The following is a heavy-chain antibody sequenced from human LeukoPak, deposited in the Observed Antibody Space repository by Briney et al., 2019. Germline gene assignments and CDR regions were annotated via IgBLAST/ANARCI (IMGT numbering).Heavy chain of an antibody. Sequence: GGSLRLSCAASRFTFSSYSMNWVRQAPGKGLEWVSSISSSSSYIYYADSVKGRFTISRDNSKNTLYLQMNSLRAEDTAVYYCARSGWTPYYFDYWGQGTLVTVSS. CDR3: ARSGWTPYYFDY. CDR2: ISSSSSYI. D-gene: IGHD6-19*01. V-gene: IGHV3-21*04. J-gene: IGHJ4*02. CDR1: RFTFSSYS.